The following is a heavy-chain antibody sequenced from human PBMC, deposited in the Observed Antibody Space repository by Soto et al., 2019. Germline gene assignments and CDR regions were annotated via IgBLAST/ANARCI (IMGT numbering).Heavy chain of an antibody. J-gene: IGHJ6*02. CDR2: ISAYNGNT. Sequence: ASVKVSCKASGYTFTSYGISWVRQAPGQGLEWMGWISAYNGNTNYAQKLQGRVTMTTDTSTSTAYMELRSLRSDDTAVYYCARWDGRSPHGYYYYGMDVWGQGTTVTVSS. CDR1: GYTFTSYG. V-gene: IGHV1-18*01. CDR3: ARWDGRSPHGYYYYGMDV. D-gene: IGHD1-26*01.